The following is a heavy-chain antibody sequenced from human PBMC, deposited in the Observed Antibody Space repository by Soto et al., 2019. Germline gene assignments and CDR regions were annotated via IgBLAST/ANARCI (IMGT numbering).Heavy chain of an antibody. CDR1: GFTFSSYE. Sequence: PGGSLRLSCAASGFTFSSYEMNWVRQAPGKGLEWVSYISSSGSTIYYADSVKGRFTISRDNAKNSLYLQMNSLRAEDTAVYYCAGGSGSYSYYYYGMDVWGQGTTVTVSS. CDR3: AGGSGSYSYYYYGMDV. D-gene: IGHD3-10*01. J-gene: IGHJ6*02. V-gene: IGHV3-48*03. CDR2: ISSSGSTI.